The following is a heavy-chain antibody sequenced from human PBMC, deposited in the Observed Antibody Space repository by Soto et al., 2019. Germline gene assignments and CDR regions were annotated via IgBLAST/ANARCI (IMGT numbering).Heavy chain of an antibody. CDR2: IYYSGST. V-gene: IGHV4-59*01. CDR1: GGSISSYY. Sequence: SETLSLTCTVSGGSISSYYWSWIRQPPGKGLEWIGYIYYSGSTNYNPSLKSRVTISVDTSKNQFSLKLSSVTAADTAVYYCARSDGRDWGQGTLVTVAS. J-gene: IGHJ4*02. CDR3: ARSDGRD.